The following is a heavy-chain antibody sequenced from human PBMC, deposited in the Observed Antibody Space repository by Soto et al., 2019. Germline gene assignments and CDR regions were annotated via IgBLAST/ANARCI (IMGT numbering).Heavy chain of an antibody. Sequence: EVQLLESGGGLVHPGGSLRLSCAASGFTFASYAMNWVRQAPGKWLEWVSGIRGSGGSTYDADPAKGRFTISSDNSKNTMYLQMYSRRAEDTDVYYCAKDRGYFYGPGSYIYYFDYWGQGTLFTVSS. J-gene: IGHJ4*02. CDR3: AKDRGYFYGPGSYIYYFDY. CDR2: IRGSGGST. CDR1: GFTFASYA. V-gene: IGHV3-23*01. D-gene: IGHD3-10*01.